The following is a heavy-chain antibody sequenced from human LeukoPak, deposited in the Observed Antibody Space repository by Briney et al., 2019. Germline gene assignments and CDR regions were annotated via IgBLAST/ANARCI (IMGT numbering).Heavy chain of an antibody. V-gene: IGHV3-48*03. CDR2: IGSSDNTI. D-gene: IGHD2-15*01. CDR1: GFTFSSFE. J-gene: IGHJ5*02. CDR3: AKFGGYCSGGSCYAGWFDP. Sequence: GGSLRLSCAASGFTFSSFEMNWVRQAPGKGLEWVSYIGSSDNTIYYADSVRGRFTISRDNAKNSLYLQMNSLRAEDTAAYYCAKFGGYCSGGSCYAGWFDPWGQGTLVTVSS.